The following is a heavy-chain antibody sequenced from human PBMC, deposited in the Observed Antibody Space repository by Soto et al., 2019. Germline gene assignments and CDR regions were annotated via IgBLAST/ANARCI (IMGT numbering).Heavy chain of an antibody. CDR2: IDPSDSYT. V-gene: IGHV5-10-1*01. J-gene: IGHJ6*02. CDR3: ARLQATGSTYYYYGMDV. CDR1: GHSFPSYW. Sequence: ESLKLSCKGSGHSFPSYWIIWVRQMPGKGLERMGRIDPSDSYTNYSPSFQGHVTISADKSISTAYLQWSSLKASDTAMYYCARLQATGSTYYYYGMDVWGQGTTVTVSS. D-gene: IGHD3-9*01.